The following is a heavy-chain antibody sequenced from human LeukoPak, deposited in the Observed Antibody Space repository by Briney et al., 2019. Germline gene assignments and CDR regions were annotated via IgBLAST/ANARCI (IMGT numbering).Heavy chain of an antibody. D-gene: IGHD3-10*01. J-gene: IGHJ4*02. CDR1: GYTFTNYW. V-gene: IGHV5-51*01. CDR2: IYPGDSDT. Sequence: GGSLKISCKGPGYTFTNYWIGWVRQMPGKGLECMGIIYPGDSDTRYSPSFQGQVTISADKSISTAYLQWSSLRASDTAMYYCARSSYYGDILPFDYWGQGTLVTVSS. CDR3: ARSSYYGDILPFDY.